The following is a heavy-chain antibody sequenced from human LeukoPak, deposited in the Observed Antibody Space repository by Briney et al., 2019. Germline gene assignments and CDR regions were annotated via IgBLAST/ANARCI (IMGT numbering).Heavy chain of an antibody. CDR1: GGSISSGGYY. CDR2: IYHSGST. D-gene: IGHD6-13*01. J-gene: IGHJ5*02. CDR3: AGSTTWHAGWFDP. Sequence: SETLSLTCTVSGGSISSGGYYWSWIRQPPGKGLEWIGYIYHSGSTYYNPSLKSRVTISADTSKNQFSLKVKSVNTADTAVYYCAGSTTWHAGWFDPWGQGTLVTVSS. V-gene: IGHV4-30-2*02.